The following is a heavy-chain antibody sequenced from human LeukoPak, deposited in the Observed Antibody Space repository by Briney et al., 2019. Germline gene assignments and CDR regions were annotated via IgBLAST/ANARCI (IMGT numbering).Heavy chain of an antibody. V-gene: IGHV5-51*01. Sequence: GESLKISCKGSGYSFTSYWIGWVRQMPGKGLEWMGIIYPGDSDTRYSPSFQGQVTISADKSISTAYLQWSSLKASDTAMYYCARRRRTRLRYFDWLPSYFDYWGQGTLVTVSS. J-gene: IGHJ4*02. D-gene: IGHD3-9*01. CDR3: ARRRRTRLRYFDWLPSYFDY. CDR2: IYPGDSDT. CDR1: GYSFTSYW.